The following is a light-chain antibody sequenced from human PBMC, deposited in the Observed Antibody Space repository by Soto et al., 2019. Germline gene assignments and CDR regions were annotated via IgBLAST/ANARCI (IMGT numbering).Light chain of an antibody. CDR3: QETFTTPYT. Sequence: EIQKTQSPSSLSASVGDIVTITCRASQGISRYLNWYQQKPGKAPKVLIYAASNLESGVPSRFSGSGSGTDFSLTISSLQAGDFATYFCQETFTTPYTFGQGTKVDIK. J-gene: IGKJ2*01. CDR2: AAS. CDR1: QGISRY. V-gene: IGKV1-39*01.